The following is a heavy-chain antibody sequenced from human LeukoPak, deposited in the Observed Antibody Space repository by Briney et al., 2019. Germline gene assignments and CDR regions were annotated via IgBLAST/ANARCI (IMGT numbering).Heavy chain of an antibody. CDR1: GFTFSSYG. D-gene: IGHD3-16*02. CDR2: ISYDGSNK. CDR3: ARDIAAIGYYYYGMDV. Sequence: GGSLRLSCAASGFTFSSYGMHWVRQAPGKGLEWVAVISYDGSNKYYADSVKGRFTISRDNSKNTLYLQMNSLRAEDTAVYYCARDIAAIGYYYYGMDVWGQGTTVTVSS. V-gene: IGHV3-30*03. J-gene: IGHJ6*02.